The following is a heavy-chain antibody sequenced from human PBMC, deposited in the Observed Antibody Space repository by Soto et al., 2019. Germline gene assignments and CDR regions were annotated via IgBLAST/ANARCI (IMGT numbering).Heavy chain of an antibody. V-gene: IGHV1-69*01. Sequence: QVQLVQSGAEVKKPGSSVKVSCKASGGTFSSYAISWVRQAPGQGLEWMGGIIPIFGTANYAQKFQGRVMITADESTSTAYMKLSSLRSEDTAVYYFARQEQWLHPLFDYWGQGTLVTVSS. CDR3: ARQEQWLHPLFDY. J-gene: IGHJ4*02. CDR1: GGTFSSYA. CDR2: IIPIFGTA. D-gene: IGHD6-19*01.